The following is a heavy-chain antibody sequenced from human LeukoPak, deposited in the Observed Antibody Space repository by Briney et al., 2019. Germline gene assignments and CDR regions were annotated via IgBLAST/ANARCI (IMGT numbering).Heavy chain of an antibody. Sequence: KPGGSLRLSCTASGFTFSNYGMNWVHQAPGKGLEWVSFTDTSGNYIYYGDSVKGRFTISRDNAKNLVFLQMNGLRAEDTAVYYCARGRSITLLRGVAMSDGFDIWGQGAMVAVSS. V-gene: IGHV3-21*01. J-gene: IGHJ3*02. CDR3: ARGRSITLLRGVAMSDGFDI. D-gene: IGHD3-10*01. CDR1: GFTFSNYG. CDR2: TDTSGNYI.